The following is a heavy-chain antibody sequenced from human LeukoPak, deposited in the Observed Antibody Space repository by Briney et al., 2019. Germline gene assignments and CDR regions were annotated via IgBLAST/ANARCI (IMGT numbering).Heavy chain of an antibody. CDR3: ARVYSSGWYKPYGMDV. V-gene: IGHV1-69*13. D-gene: IGHD6-19*01. CDR2: IIPIFGTA. J-gene: IGHJ6*02. Sequence: SVKVSCKASGGTFSSYAISWVRQAPGQGLEWMGGIIPIFGTANYAQKFQGRVTITADESTSTAYMELGSLRSEDTAVYYCARVYSSGWYKPYGMDVWVQGTTVTVSS. CDR1: GGTFSSYA.